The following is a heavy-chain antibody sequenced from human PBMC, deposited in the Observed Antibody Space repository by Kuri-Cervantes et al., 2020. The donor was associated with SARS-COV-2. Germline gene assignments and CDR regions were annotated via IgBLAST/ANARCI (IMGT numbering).Heavy chain of an antibody. D-gene: IGHD2-15*01. CDR3: VKVENVRYYRH. J-gene: IGHJ4*02. V-gene: IGHV3-30*18. CDR1: GFTFGGYG. Sequence: GGSLRLSCAVSGFTFGGYGMHWVRQAPGKGLEWVAVISYDGSDKYYADSVKGRFTISRDHSKNTLYLQKSSLRAEDTAVYYCVKVENVRYYRHWGQGALVTVSS. CDR2: ISYDGSDK.